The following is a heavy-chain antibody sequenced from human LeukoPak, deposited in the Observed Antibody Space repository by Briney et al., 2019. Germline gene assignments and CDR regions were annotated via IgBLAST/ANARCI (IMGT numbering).Heavy chain of an antibody. CDR2: IIPILGIA. D-gene: IGHD1-1*01. J-gene: IGHJ6*02. Sequence: SVKVSCKASGGTFSSYAISWVRQAPGQGLEWTGRIIPILGIANYAQKFQGRVTITADKSTSTAYMELSSLRSEDTAVYYCARGQLYGMDVWGQGTTVTVSS. CDR3: ARGQLYGMDV. V-gene: IGHV1-69*04. CDR1: GGTFSSYA.